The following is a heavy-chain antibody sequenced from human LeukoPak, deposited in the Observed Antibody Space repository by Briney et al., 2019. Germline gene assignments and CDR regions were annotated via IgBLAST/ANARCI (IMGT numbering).Heavy chain of an antibody. CDR2: ISYDGSNE. CDR1: GFTFSTYG. Sequence: GGSLRLSCAASGFTFSTYGMHWVRQAPGKGLQWVAVISYDGSNEYYADSVTGRFTISRDNSKNTLYLQMYSLRAEDTAVYYCAKEIAVADLFDYWGQGTLVTVSS. J-gene: IGHJ4*02. D-gene: IGHD6-19*01. CDR3: AKEIAVADLFDY. V-gene: IGHV3-30*18.